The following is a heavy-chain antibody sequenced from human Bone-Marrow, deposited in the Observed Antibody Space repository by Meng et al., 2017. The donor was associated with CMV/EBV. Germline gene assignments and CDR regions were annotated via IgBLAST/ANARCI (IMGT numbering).Heavy chain of an antibody. CDR2: IKQDGSEK. J-gene: IGHJ6*02. Sequence: GESLKISCAASGFTFRSYWMSWVRQAPGKGLEWVANIKQDGSEKYYVDSVKGRFTISRDNAKNALYLQMNSLRAEDTAVYYCARDRPYCSITSCYYYYGMDVWGQGTTVTVSS. D-gene: IGHD2-2*01. CDR1: GFTFRSYW. V-gene: IGHV3-7*01. CDR3: ARDRPYCSITSCYYYYGMDV.